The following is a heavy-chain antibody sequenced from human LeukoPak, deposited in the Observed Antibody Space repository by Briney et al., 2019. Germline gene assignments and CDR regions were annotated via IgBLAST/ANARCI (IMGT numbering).Heavy chain of an antibody. CDR2: RKEDGSIQ. CDR3: ARDVWTGVAVSDY. J-gene: IGHJ4*02. V-gene: IGHV3-7*01. Sequence: GGSLRLSCVASGFTFSSYWMTWVRQAPGKGLEWLANRKEDGSIQDYLDSVRGRFTISRDNAKTSVYLQLNSLRADDTAVYYCARDVWTGVAVSDYWGQGTLVTVSS. D-gene: IGHD6-19*01. CDR1: GFTFSSYW.